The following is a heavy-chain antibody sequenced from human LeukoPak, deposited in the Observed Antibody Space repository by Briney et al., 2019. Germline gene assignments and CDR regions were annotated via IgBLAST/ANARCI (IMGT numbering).Heavy chain of an antibody. V-gene: IGHV6-1*01. D-gene: IGHD1-1*01. Sequence: SQTLPLTCAISGDSVSSKSAAWNWLRQSPSRGLEWLGRTYYRSKWYHEYAVSVKSRITINPDTSKNQFSLQLNSVTPEDTAIYYCASLRTASSFDFWGQGTLVTVSS. J-gene: IGHJ4*02. CDR2: TYYRSKWYH. CDR1: GDSVSSKSAA. CDR3: ASLRTASSFDF.